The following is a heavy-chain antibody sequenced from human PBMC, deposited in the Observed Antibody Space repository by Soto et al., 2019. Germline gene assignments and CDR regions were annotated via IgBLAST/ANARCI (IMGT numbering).Heavy chain of an antibody. V-gene: IGHV3-30-3*01. CDR3: ARDPKTSGGQHWAFNYFDS. CDR2: ISYDGTNK. Sequence: QVQLVESGGGVVQPGRSLRLSCAASGFSFSISPMHWVRQAPGKGPEWVALISYDGTNKFYADSVKGRFTISRDNSKSTLSLQVDRLRPEDAAVYYCARDPKTSGGQHWAFNYFDSWGQGTLVTVSS. CDR1: GFSFSISP. J-gene: IGHJ4*02. D-gene: IGHD7-27*01.